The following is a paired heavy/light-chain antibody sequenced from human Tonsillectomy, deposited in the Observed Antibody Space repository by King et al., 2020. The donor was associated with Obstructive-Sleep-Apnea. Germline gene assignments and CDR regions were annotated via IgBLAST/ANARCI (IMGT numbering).Heavy chain of an antibody. J-gene: IGHJ3*01. V-gene: IGHV4-59*01. CDR1: GGSIGSYY. D-gene: IGHD3-22*01. CDR3: ARETTYYYDTILQAFDV. CDR2: FSYNGNT. Sequence: QVQLQESGPGLVKPSETLSLTCTVSGGSIGSYYWSWIRQPPGKGLEWIGYFSYNGNTNYNPSLKSRVTISLDTSKSRFSLRLSSVTAADTAVYYCARETTYYYDTILQAFDVWGQGTKVTVSS.
Light chain of an antibody. CDR2: AAS. V-gene: IGKV1-39*01. CDR3: QQSYSTPYT. Sequence: DIQMTQSPSSLSASVGDRVTITCRASQSISNYLNWYQQKPGKVPKLLIYAASSLLSGVPSRFSGIESGTDFTLTISSLQPEDFATYFCQQSYSTPYTFGQGTKLEIK. J-gene: IGKJ2*01. CDR1: QSISNY.